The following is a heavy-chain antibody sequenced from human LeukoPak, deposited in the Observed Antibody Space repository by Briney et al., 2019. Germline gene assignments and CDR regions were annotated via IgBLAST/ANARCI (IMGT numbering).Heavy chain of an antibody. Sequence: PGGSLRLSCAASGFTFSSYAMHWVRQAPGKGLEWVAVISYDGSNKYYADSVKGRFTISRDNSKNTLYLQMNSLRAEDTAVYYCAKGSEQDYFDYWGQGTLVTVSS. J-gene: IGHJ4*02. CDR2: ISYDGSNK. V-gene: IGHV3-30*04. D-gene: IGHD1/OR15-1a*01. CDR1: GFTFSSYA. CDR3: AKGSEQDYFDY.